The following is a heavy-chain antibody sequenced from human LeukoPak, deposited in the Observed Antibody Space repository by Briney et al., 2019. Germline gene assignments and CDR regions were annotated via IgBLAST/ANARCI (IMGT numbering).Heavy chain of an antibody. J-gene: IGHJ4*02. Sequence: ASVKVSCKASGYTFSSYYLHWVRQAPGQGLEWMGMINPSGGSTNYAQKFQGRVTVTKDTSTRTVNMELSSLRSEDTAVYYCARGDCNGGSCHLLDHWGQGTLVTVSS. CDR2: INPSGGST. CDR1: GYTFSSYY. D-gene: IGHD2-15*01. V-gene: IGHV1-46*01. CDR3: ARGDCNGGSCHLLDH.